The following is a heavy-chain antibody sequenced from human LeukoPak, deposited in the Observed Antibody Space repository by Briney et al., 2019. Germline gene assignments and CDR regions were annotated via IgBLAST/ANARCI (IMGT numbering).Heavy chain of an antibody. J-gene: IGHJ4*02. V-gene: IGHV3-30*03. Sequence: PGGSLRLSCAASGFTFSSYGMHWVRQAPGKGLEWVAVISYDGSNKYYADSVKGRFTIPRDNSKNTLYLQMNSLRAEDTAVYYCASATSDYWGQGTLVTVSS. CDR3: ASATSDY. CDR1: GFTFSSYG. CDR2: ISYDGSNK.